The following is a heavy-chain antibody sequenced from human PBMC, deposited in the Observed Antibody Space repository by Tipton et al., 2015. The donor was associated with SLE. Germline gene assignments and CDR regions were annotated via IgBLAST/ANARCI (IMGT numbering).Heavy chain of an antibody. CDR2: MYFSGVT. CDR3: ARYLSHYYYYMDV. V-gene: IGHV4-4*07. CDR1: GDAITNSY. J-gene: IGHJ6*03. Sequence: TLSLTCTVSGDAITNSYWSWIRQPVGKGLEWIGRMYFSGVTDYNPSLKSRLTMSIDTSRNQFSLKLNSVTAADTAVYYCARYLSHYYYYMDVWGKGTTVTVSS.